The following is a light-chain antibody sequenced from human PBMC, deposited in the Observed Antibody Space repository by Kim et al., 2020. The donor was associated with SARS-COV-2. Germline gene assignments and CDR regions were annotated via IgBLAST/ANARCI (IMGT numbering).Light chain of an antibody. CDR3: MQALQAPYT. CDR1: QSLLHSNGYNY. V-gene: IGKV2-28*01. CDR2: LGS. Sequence: DIELTQSPLSLPVTPGEPASISCRSSQSLLHSNGYNYLGWYLQKPGQSPQLLIYLGSNRASGVPDRFSGSGSGTDFTLKISRVEAEDVGVYYCMQALQAPYTFGQGTKLEI. J-gene: IGKJ2*01.